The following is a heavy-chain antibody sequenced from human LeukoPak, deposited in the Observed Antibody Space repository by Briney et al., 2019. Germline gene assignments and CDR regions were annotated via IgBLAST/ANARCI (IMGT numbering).Heavy chain of an antibody. CDR2: IYITGST. V-gene: IGHV4-4*07. CDR1: GGSISSYY. Sequence: SETLSPTCTVSGGSISSYYWSWIRQPAGQGLEWIGRIYITGSTTYSPSLKSRVTMSIDTSKNQFSLNLSSMTAADTAVYFCARGSRRSYFDYWGPGALVIVSS. CDR3: ARGSRRSYFDY. J-gene: IGHJ4*02.